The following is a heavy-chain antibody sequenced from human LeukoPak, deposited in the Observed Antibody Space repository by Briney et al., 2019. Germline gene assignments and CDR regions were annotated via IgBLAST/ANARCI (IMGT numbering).Heavy chain of an antibody. V-gene: IGHV3-48*01. Sequence: SGGSLRLSCTASGFTFSHYAMNWVRHAPGKGLEWVSYIGVGSSWVSQYYGDSVKGRFTISRDNSKNTLYLHMNSLRAEDTAVYYCAKDGRQRKTYYYASGSANAFDIWGQGTMVSVSS. CDR2: IGVGSSWVSQ. D-gene: IGHD3-10*01. J-gene: IGHJ3*02. CDR1: GFTFSHYA. CDR3: AKDGRQRKTYYYASGSANAFDI.